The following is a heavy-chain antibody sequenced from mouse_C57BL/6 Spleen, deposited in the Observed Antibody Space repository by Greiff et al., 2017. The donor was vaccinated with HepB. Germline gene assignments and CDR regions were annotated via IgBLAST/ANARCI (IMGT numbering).Heavy chain of an antibody. V-gene: IGHV1-4*01. CDR2: INPSSGYT. D-gene: IGHD2-5*01. Sequence: QVQLQQSGAELARPGASVKMSCKASGYTFTSYTMHWVKQRPGQGLEWIGYINPSSGYTKYNQKFKDKATLTADKSSSTAYMQLSSLTSEDSAVYYCARGYSNYVGYAMDYWGQGTSATVSS. CDR3: ARGYSNYVGYAMDY. J-gene: IGHJ4*01. CDR1: GYTFTSYT.